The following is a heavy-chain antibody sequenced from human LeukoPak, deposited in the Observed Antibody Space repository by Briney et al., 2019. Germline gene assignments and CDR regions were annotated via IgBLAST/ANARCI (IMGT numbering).Heavy chain of an antibody. CDR2: MNPNSGNT. D-gene: IGHD1-14*01. J-gene: IGHJ6*03. V-gene: IGHV1-8*02. Sequence: ASVKVSCKASGYTFTSYGISWVRQATGQGLEWMGCMNPNSGNTGYAQKFQGRVTMTRNTSISTAYMELSSLRSEDTAVYYCARVIMGFGSEGIHYYYHYMDVWGKGTTVTVSS. CDR1: GYTFTSYG. CDR3: ARVIMGFGSEGIHYYYHYMDV.